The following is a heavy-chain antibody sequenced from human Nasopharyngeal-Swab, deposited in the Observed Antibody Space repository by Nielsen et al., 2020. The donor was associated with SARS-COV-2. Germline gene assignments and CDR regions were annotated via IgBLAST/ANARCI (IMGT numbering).Heavy chain of an antibody. CDR2: INPNSGGT. Sequence: AAVKVSCKASGYTFNTYYMHWVRQAPGQGLEWMGWINPNSGGTNYAQKFQGWVTMTRDTSISTAYMELSRLRSDDTAVYYCARASSSWYFNSQVSYGMDVWGQGTTVTVSS. J-gene: IGHJ6*02. D-gene: IGHD6-13*01. CDR1: GYTFNTYY. V-gene: IGHV1-2*04. CDR3: ARASSSWYFNSQVSYGMDV.